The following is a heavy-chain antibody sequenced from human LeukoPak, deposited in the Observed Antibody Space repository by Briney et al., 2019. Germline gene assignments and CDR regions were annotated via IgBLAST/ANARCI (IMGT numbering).Heavy chain of an antibody. CDR1: GASVSSASY. D-gene: IGHD1-26*01. CDR2: IYNGVNT. V-gene: IGHV4-61*01. J-gene: IGHJ5*02. CDR3: ARSRAFNSGAFDP. Sequence: SETLSLTCTVSGASVSSASYWTWIRQPPGKGVEWIAHIYNGVNTNYNPSLKSRVTISVDTSKNQFSLRLNSVTAADTAVYYCARSRAFNSGAFDPWGQGTLVTVSP.